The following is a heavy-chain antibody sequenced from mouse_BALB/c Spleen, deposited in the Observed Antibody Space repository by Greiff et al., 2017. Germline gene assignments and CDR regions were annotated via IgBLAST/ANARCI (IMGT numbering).Heavy chain of an antibody. J-gene: IGHJ4*01. CDR3: ASGSLLRLFYYAMDY. CDR2: ISSGGST. CDR1: GFTFSSYA. D-gene: IGHD1-2*01. Sequence: EVKLMESGGGLVKPGGSLKLSCAASGFTFSSYAMSWVRQTPEKRLEWVASISSGGSTYYPDSVKGRFTISRDNARNILYLQMSSLRSEDTAMYYCASGSLLRLFYYAMDYWGQGTSVTVSS. V-gene: IGHV5-6-5*01.